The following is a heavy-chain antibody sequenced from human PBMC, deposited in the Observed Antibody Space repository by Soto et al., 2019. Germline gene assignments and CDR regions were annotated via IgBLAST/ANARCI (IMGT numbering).Heavy chain of an antibody. D-gene: IGHD1-26*01. CDR1: GFTFSNFA. CDR3: ARDLRGAFDF. CDR2: ARGSGGFT. V-gene: IGHV3-23*01. Sequence: GGSLRLSCAASGFTFSNFAMSWVRQAPGKGLEWVSAARGSGGFTYYADSVEGRFTISRDNSQNTVYLQMYSLRAEDSAIYYCARDLRGAFDFWGQGSLVTVSS. J-gene: IGHJ4*02.